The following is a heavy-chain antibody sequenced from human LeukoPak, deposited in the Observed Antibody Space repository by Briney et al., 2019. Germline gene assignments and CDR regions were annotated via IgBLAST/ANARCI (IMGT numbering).Heavy chain of an antibody. J-gene: IGHJ5*02. CDR2: IVVGSGNT. CDR1: GFTFTSSA. Sequence: TSVKVSCKASGFTFTSSAMQWVRQARGQRLEWIGWIVVGSGNTNYAQKFQERVTITRDMSTSTAYMELSSLRSEDTAVYYCATGDDGSGTPFDPWGQGTLVTVSS. V-gene: IGHV1-58*02. CDR3: ATGDDGSGTPFDP. D-gene: IGHD3-10*01.